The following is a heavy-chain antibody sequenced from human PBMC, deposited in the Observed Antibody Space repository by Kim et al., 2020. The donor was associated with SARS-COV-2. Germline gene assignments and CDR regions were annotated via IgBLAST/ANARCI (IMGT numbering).Heavy chain of an antibody. D-gene: IGHD3-10*01. V-gene: IGHV3-23*03. CDR3: AKDNRTMGPFDY. CDR1: GFTFRSYA. J-gene: IGHJ4*02. Sequence: GGSLRLSCAASGFTFRSYAMRWVRQAPGKGLEWVSVIYSGGSSINYADSVKGRFTISRDDSKNTLYLQMNSLRAEDTAVYYCAKDNRTMGPFDYWGQGTLVTVSS. CDR2: IYSGGSSI.